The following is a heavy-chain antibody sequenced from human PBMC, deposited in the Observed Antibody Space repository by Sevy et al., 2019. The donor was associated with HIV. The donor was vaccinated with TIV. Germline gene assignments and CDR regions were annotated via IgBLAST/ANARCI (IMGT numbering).Heavy chain of an antibody. D-gene: IGHD3-3*01. Sequence: GESLKISCAASGFTFSSYAMHWVRQAPGKGLEWVAVISYDGSNKYYAGSVKGRFTISRDNSKNTLYLQMNSLRAEDTAVYYCARAPALRFLEWLMADWGQGTLVTVSS. CDR1: GFTFSSYA. CDR3: ARAPALRFLEWLMAD. CDR2: ISYDGSNK. J-gene: IGHJ4*02. V-gene: IGHV3-30-3*01.